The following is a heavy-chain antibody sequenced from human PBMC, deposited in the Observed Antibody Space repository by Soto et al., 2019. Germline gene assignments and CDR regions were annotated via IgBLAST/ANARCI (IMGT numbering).Heavy chain of an antibody. V-gene: IGHV3-74*01. Sequence: EPLKISWAASGCTFSRSWVHWVRQAPGKGLVWVSHINSDGSSTNYGDSVKGRFTISRDNAKNTLYLQMNSLRAEDTAIYYCVGGIWNDNNYWGQGTLVTVSS. CDR2: INSDGSST. D-gene: IGHD1-1*01. CDR1: GCTFSRSW. J-gene: IGHJ4*02. CDR3: VGGIWNDNNY.